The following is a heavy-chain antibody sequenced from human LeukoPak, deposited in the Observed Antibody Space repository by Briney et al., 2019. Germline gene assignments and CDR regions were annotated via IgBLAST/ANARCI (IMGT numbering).Heavy chain of an antibody. CDR1: GGSVSSYY. J-gene: IGHJ3*02. CDR3: ARDVSYDGSGHYHGASDI. CDR2: IDYTGIT. V-gene: IGHV4-59*02. Sequence: PSETLSLTCTVSGGSVSSYYWSWIRQPPGKGLEWIAYIDYTGITKYNPSLRSRVTISVDTSTKQFSLKLSSATAADTAVYYCARDVSYDGSGHYHGASDIWGRGTMVTVSS. D-gene: IGHD3-22*01.